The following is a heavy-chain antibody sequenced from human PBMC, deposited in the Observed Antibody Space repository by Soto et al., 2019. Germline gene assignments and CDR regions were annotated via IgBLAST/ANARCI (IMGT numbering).Heavy chain of an antibody. CDR1: GGSISSYY. J-gene: IGHJ4*02. D-gene: IGHD3-10*01. CDR2: IYHSGST. CDR3: ARRYGGAVDY. Sequence: QVQLRESGPGLVKPSETLCLTCTVSGGSISSYYWSWVRQPPGKGLEWIGYIYHSGSTNYNPSLKRRVTLSADTSQTQSSLKLSSVTAADTGVYYCARRYGGAVDYWGQGTLVNVSS. V-gene: IGHV4-59*08.